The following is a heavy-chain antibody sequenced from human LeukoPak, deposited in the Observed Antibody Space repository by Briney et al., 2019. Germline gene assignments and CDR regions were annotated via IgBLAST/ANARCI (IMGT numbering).Heavy chain of an antibody. Sequence: GVSVKVSCKASGYTFTSYYMHWVRQAPGQGLEWMGIINSSGGSTSYAQKFQGRVTMTRDTSTSTVYMELSSLRSEDTAVYYCAREIAAAWTCFDYWGQGTLVTVCS. CDR3: AREIAAAWTCFDY. V-gene: IGHV1-46*01. CDR1: GYTFTSYY. D-gene: IGHD6-13*01. J-gene: IGHJ4*02. CDR2: INSSGGST.